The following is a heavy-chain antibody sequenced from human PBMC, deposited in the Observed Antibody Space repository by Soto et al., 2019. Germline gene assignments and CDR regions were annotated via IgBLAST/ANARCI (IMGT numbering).Heavy chain of an antibody. D-gene: IGHD3-10*01. V-gene: IGHV4-4*02. Sequence: SETLSLTCAVSGGSISSSNWWSWVRQPPGKGLEWIGEIYHSGSTNYNPSLKSRVTISVDKSKNQFSLKLSSVTAADTAVYYCARASFRSFGGGYGMDVWGQGTTVTVSS. CDR2: IYHSGST. CDR3: ARASFRSFGGGYGMDV. J-gene: IGHJ6*02. CDR1: GGSISSSNW.